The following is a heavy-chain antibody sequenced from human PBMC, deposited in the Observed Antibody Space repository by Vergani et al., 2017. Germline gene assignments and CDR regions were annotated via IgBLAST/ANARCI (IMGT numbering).Heavy chain of an antibody. CDR3: AGDLGRLASGDYYYYYMDV. CDR1: GGSISSGSYY. J-gene: IGHJ6*03. Sequence: QVQLQESGPGLVKPSQTLSLTCTVSGGSISSGSYYWSWIRQPAGKGLEWIGRIYTSGSTNYNPSLKSRVTISVDTSKNQFSLKLSSVTAADTAVYYCAGDLGRLASGDYYYYYMDVWGKGTTVTVSS. D-gene: IGHD3-16*01. CDR2: IYTSGST. V-gene: IGHV4-61*02.